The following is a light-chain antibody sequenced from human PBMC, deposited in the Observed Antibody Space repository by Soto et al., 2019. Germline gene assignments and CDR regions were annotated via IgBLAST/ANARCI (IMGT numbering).Light chain of an antibody. CDR3: QQYNSYPIT. V-gene: IGKV1-16*01. CDR2: HAS. CDR1: QGISSY. J-gene: IGKJ5*01. Sequence: DIQMTQSPSSLSASVGDRVTITCRASQGISSYLAWYQQKPGTAPKVLIYHASNLQSGVPSRFSGSGSGTEFTLTISSLQPDDFATYFCQQYNSYPITFGQGTRLENK.